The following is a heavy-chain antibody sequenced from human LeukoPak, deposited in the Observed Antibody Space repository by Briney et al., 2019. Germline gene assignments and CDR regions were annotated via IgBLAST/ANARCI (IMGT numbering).Heavy chain of an antibody. CDR2: INPSGGST. V-gene: IGHV1-46*01. Sequence: ASVKVSCKASGYTFTSYYMHWVRRAPGQGLEWMGIINPSGGSTNYAQKFQGRVTMTRDTSTSTVYMELSSPRSEDTAVYYCARDQGVTMIEPPDYWGQGTLVTVSS. J-gene: IGHJ4*02. CDR1: GYTFTSYY. D-gene: IGHD3-22*01. CDR3: ARDQGVTMIEPPDY.